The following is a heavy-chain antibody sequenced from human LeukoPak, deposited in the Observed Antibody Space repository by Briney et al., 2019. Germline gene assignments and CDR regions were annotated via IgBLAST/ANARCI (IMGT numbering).Heavy chain of an antibody. CDR3: ASRSPSIVVVLTFDAFDI. Sequence: SVKVSCKASGGTFSSYAISWVRQAPGQGLKWMGGIIPIFGTANYAQKFQGRVTITADESTSTAYMELSSLTSEDTSVYYCASRSPSIVVVLTFDAFDIWGQGTMVTVSS. J-gene: IGHJ3*02. CDR1: GGTFSSYA. CDR2: IIPIFGTA. D-gene: IGHD3-22*01. V-gene: IGHV1-69*01.